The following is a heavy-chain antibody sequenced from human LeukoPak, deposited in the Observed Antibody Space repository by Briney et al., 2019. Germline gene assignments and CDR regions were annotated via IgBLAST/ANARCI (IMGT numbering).Heavy chain of an antibody. J-gene: IGHJ4*02. CDR3: ATETNGRHYDY. CDR1: GLTFSTSG. V-gene: IGHV3-21*06. Sequence: PGGSLRLSGTASGLTFSTSGFKWGRQAAGKGLKWVASIGPTGSDRYHAPSITGPLTISRDNANNFLYLQMNSLRAEDTAVYYCATETNGRHYDYWGQGTLLTVSS. CDR2: IGPTGSDR. D-gene: IGHD1-14*01.